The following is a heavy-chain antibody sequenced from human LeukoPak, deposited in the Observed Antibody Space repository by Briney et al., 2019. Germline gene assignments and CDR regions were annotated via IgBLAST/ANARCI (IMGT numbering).Heavy chain of an antibody. CDR2: IYYSGST. V-gene: IGHV4-31*03. D-gene: IGHD3-22*01. J-gene: IGHJ5*02. Sequence: SSETLSLTCTVSGGSISSGGYYWSWIRQHPGKGLEWIGYIYYSGSTSYNPSLKSRVTISLDTSRNQFSLNLSSVTAANTAVYYCAREMDYYDSDTYYLQWFDPWGQGTLVTVSS. CDR1: GGSISSGGYY. CDR3: AREMDYYDSDTYYLQWFDP.